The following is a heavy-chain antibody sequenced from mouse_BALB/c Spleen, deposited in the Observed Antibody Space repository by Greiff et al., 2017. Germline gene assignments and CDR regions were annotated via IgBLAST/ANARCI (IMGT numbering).Heavy chain of an antibody. CDR3: ARSKLWPSWFAY. D-gene: IGHD1-1*02. V-gene: IGHV1-80*01. J-gene: IGHJ3*01. CDR1: GYAFSSYW. CDR2: IYPGDGDT. Sequence: LVESGAELVRPGSSVKISCKASGYAFSSYWMNWVKQRPGQGLEWIGQIYPGDGDTNYNGKFKGKATLTADKSSSTAYMQLSSLTSEDSAVYFCARSKLWPSWFAYWGQGTLVTVSA.